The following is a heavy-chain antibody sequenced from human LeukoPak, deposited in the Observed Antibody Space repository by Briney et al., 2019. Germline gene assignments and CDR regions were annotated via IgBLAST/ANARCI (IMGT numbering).Heavy chain of an antibody. CDR3: AKEGTGLEY. D-gene: IGHD3/OR15-3a*01. CDR1: GYTFTGFH. Sequence: ASVKVSCKASGYTFTGFHIHWVGQAPGQGLEWMGLINPNSGGTNYAQKFQGRVTMTRDTSISTAYMELIRLRSDDTAVYYGAKEGTGLEYLVQGTLVTVSS. CDR2: INPNSGGT. V-gene: IGHV1-2*02. J-gene: IGHJ4*02.